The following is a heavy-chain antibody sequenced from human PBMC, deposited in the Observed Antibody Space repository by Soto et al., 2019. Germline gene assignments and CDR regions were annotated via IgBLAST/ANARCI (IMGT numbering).Heavy chain of an antibody. Sequence: EVHLLESGGGLVQPGGSLRLSCAASGFPFSSYAMSWVRQAPGKGLEWVSGISGSGAGTYYADSVQGRFTISRDNSENTLDVEMNSLRAEDTAVYYCANARYCSGGSCYGLPYYYGMDVWGQWTTVTVSS. D-gene: IGHD2-15*01. CDR1: GFPFSSYA. CDR2: ISGSGAGT. V-gene: IGHV3-23*01. J-gene: IGHJ6*02. CDR3: ANARYCSGGSCYGLPYYYGMDV.